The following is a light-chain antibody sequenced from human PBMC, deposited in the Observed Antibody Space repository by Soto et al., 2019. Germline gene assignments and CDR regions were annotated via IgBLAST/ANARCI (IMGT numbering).Light chain of an antibody. Sequence: IQMNKSPATLSASVGDRVLITCRASQTISSWLAWFQQRPGRAPKFLIYKASSLKNGVPLRFSGSGSGTDFTLTISSLQPEDFATYYCQQSYSTPYTFGQGTRLEIK. V-gene: IGKV1-5*03. CDR2: KAS. CDR1: QTISSW. J-gene: IGKJ5*01. CDR3: QQSYSTPYT.